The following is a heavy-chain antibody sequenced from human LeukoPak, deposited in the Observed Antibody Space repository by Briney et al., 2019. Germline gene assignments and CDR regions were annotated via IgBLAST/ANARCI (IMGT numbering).Heavy chain of an antibody. J-gene: IGHJ6*03. Sequence: SETLSLTCTVSGGSISGYYWSWIRQPPGKGLEWIGYIHYTGSTDYHPSLKGRVTISVDTSKNQFSLKLTSVTAADTAVYYCAREVPHYYNMDVWGKGITVTVSS. CDR2: IHYTGST. V-gene: IGHV4-59*01. CDR3: AREVPHYYNMDV. CDR1: GGSISGYY.